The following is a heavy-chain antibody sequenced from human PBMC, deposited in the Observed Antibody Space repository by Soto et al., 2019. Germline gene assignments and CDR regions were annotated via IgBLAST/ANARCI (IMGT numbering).Heavy chain of an antibody. J-gene: IGHJ4*02. D-gene: IGHD4-17*01. CDR2: TRNKADSHTT. CDR1: GFTFSDHY. Sequence: GGSLRLSCAASGFTFSDHYMDWVRQAPGKGLEWVGRTRNKADSHTTEYAASVKGRFTISRDDSKNSLYLQMNSLKVEDTAVYYCARATTVTDYWGQGALVTVSS. CDR3: ARATTVTDY. V-gene: IGHV3-72*01.